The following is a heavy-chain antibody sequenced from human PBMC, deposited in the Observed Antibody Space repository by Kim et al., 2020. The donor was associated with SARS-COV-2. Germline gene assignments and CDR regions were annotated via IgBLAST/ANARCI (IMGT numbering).Heavy chain of an antibody. CDR1: GFTFSSYA. V-gene: IGHV3-30*04. Sequence: GGSLRLSCAASGFTFSSYAMHWVRQAPGKGLEWVAVISYDGSNKYYADSVKGRFTISRDNSKNTLYLQMNSLRAEDTAVYYCASSPLDVGTAMVTSYYYYGMDVWGQGATVTVSS. CDR2: ISYDGSNK. J-gene: IGHJ6*02. CDR3: ASSPLDVGTAMVTSYYYYGMDV. D-gene: IGHD5-18*01.